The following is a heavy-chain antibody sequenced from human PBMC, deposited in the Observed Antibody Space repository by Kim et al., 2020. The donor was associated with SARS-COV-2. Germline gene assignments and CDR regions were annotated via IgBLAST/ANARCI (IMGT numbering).Heavy chain of an antibody. CDR2: IYYSGST. J-gene: IGHJ4*02. V-gene: IGHV4-31*03. D-gene: IGHD3-9*01. CDR3: VADYDILTGYQY. Sequence: SETLSLTCTVSGGSISSGGYYWSWIRQHPGKGLEWIGYIYYSGSTYYNPSLKSRVTISVDTSKNQFSLKLNSVTAADTAVYYCVADYDILTGYQYWGQGTLVTVSS. CDR1: GGSISSGGYY.